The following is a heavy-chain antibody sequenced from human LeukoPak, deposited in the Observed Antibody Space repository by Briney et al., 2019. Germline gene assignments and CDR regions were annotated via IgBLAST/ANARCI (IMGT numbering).Heavy chain of an antibody. V-gene: IGHV4-39*07. CDR3: VRQNLYCTNDLCSHAFDI. J-gene: IGHJ3*02. D-gene: IGHD2-8*01. CDR2: IYYSGST. CDR1: GGSISSSSYY. Sequence: PSETLSLTCTVSGGSISSSSYYWGWIRQPPGKGLEWIGSIYYSGSTYYNPSLKSRVTISVDTSKNQCSLTLSSVTAADTAVYYCVRQNLYCTNDLCSHAFDIWGQGTMVTVSS.